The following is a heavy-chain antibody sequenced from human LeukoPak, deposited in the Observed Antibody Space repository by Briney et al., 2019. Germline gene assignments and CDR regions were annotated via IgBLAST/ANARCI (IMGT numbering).Heavy chain of an antibody. J-gene: IGHJ6*03. D-gene: IGHD1-1*01. V-gene: IGHV3-23*01. CDR1: GFTFSSYA. Sequence: PGGSLRLSCAASGFTFSSYAMSWVRQAPGKGLKWVSGISNSGGSTYYADSVKGRFTISRDISKDTLFLQMNSLRAEDTAVYYCAKCGYWNDALYYYMDVWGKGTTVTVSS. CDR3: AKCGYWNDALYYYMDV. CDR2: ISNSGGST.